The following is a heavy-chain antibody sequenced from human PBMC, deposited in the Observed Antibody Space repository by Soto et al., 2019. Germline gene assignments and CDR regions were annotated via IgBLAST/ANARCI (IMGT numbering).Heavy chain of an antibody. CDR3: ARMESSGTLNWFDP. V-gene: IGHV1-8*02. CDR1: GYTFTNYD. CDR2: MNPGSGKT. J-gene: IGHJ5*02. D-gene: IGHD1-1*01. Sequence: GASVKVSCKASGYTFTNYDISWVRQATGQGLEWMGWMNPGSGKTGYANKFQGRVTMTRDASTSTAHLELSSLTSEDTAVYYCARMESSGTLNWFDPWGQGTLVTVSS.